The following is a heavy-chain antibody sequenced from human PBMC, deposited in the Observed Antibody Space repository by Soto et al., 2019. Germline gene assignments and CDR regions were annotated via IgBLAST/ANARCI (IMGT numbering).Heavy chain of an antibody. CDR3: AREDDRGHSFDV. V-gene: IGHV4-30-4*08. CDR1: GGSINSDYYH. Sequence: SETLSLTCTVSGGSINSDYYHWTWSRQSPGKGLEWIGYIHHSGAILYNPSFKSRLAISVDTSKNQYSLHLSSVTDTHTAVYFCAREDDRGHSFDVWGQGTTVTVSS. CDR2: IHHSGAI. J-gene: IGHJ6*02. D-gene: IGHD1-1*01.